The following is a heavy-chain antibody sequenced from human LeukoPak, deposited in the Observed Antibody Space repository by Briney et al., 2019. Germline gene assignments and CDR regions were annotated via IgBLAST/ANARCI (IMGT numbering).Heavy chain of an antibody. CDR2: ISGSGGST. V-gene: IGHV3-23*01. CDR1: GFTFSSYA. D-gene: IGHD2-15*01. J-gene: IGHJ6*02. Sequence: GGSLRLSCAASGFTFSSYAMSWVRQAPGKGLERVSAISGSGGSTYYADSVKGRFTISRDNSKNTLYLQMNSLRAEDTAVYYCAKGPYCSGGSCYVSYYYYGMDVWGQGTTVTVSS. CDR3: AKGPYCSGGSCYVSYYYYGMDV.